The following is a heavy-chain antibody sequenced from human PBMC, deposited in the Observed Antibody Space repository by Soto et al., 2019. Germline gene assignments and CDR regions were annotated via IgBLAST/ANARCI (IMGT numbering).Heavy chain of an antibody. CDR3: ARDRGGIIVLPAAGDNYYSGMDV. Sequence: GGSLRLSCAASGFTVSSNYMSWVRQAPGKGLEWVSVIYSGGSTYYADSVKGRSTISRDNSKNTLYPQMNSLRAEDTAVYYCARDRGGIIVLPAAGDNYYSGMDVWGQGATVTVSS. J-gene: IGHJ6*02. V-gene: IGHV3-53*01. CDR2: IYSGGST. CDR1: GFTVSSNY. D-gene: IGHD2-2*01.